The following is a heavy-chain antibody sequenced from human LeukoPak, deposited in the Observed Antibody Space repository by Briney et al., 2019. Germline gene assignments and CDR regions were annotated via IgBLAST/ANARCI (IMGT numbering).Heavy chain of an antibody. V-gene: IGHV4-59*08. Sequence: KPSETLSLTCTVSGGSIGSYYWSWIRQPPGKGLEWIGYIYYSGSTNYNPSLKSRVTISVDTSKNQFSLKLSSVTAADTAVYYCARHRGHDSSGEFDYWGQGTLVTVSS. CDR3: ARHRGHDSSGEFDY. CDR1: GGSIGSYY. CDR2: IYYSGST. D-gene: IGHD3-22*01. J-gene: IGHJ4*02.